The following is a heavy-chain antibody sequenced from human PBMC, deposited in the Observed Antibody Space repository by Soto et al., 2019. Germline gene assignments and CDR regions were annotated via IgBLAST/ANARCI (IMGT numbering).Heavy chain of an antibody. D-gene: IGHD3-9*01. J-gene: IGHJ4*02. V-gene: IGHV4-34*01. CDR1: GGSFSGYY. CDR3: ARGLDILTGYPPRGFDY. Sequence: RSLTCAVYGGSFSGYYWSWIRQPPGKGLEWIGEINHSGSTNYNPSLKSRVTISVDTSKNQFSLKLSSVTAADTAVYYCARGLDILTGYPPRGFDYWGQGTLVTVSS. CDR2: INHSGST.